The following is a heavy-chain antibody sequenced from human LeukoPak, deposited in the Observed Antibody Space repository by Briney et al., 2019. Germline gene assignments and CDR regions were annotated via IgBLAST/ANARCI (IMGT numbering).Heavy chain of an antibody. D-gene: IGHD2-2*03. CDR2: ISDDGSNK. CDR1: GFTFSSYA. J-gene: IGHJ3*02. Sequence: PGGSLRLSCAASGFTFSSYAMHWVCQAPGKGLEWVAVISDDGSNKYYAGSVKGRFTISRDNSKNTLHLQMNSLRVEDTALYYCARVDDLDAFDIWGQGTMVTVSS. CDR3: ARVDDLDAFDI. V-gene: IGHV3-30*04.